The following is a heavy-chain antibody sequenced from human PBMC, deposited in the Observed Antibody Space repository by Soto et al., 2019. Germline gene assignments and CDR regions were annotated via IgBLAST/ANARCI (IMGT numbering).Heavy chain of an antibody. CDR3: ARVLRYFGSPDAFQI. D-gene: IGHD3-9*01. Sequence: SETLSLTCNVSGGSMTSYYWTWIRQPPGKGLEWIGYVYYREGTDYNPSLKSRVTISLDTSMNQFSLNLRSVTAADAAIYYCARVLRYFGSPDAFQIWGQGTMVTVSS. CDR1: GGSMTSYY. CDR2: VYYREGT. J-gene: IGHJ3*02. V-gene: IGHV4-59*08.